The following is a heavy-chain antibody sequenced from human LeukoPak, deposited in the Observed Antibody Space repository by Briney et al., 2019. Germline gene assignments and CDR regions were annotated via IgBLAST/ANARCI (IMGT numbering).Heavy chain of an antibody. CDR2: IYSGGNT. V-gene: IGHV3-53*01. D-gene: IGHD1-26*01. J-gene: IGHJ4*02. Sequence: GGSLRLSCAASGFTFSSNYMGWVRQAPGEGLEWVSVIYSGGNTYYADSVKDRFTISRDNSRNTLYLQMNSLRAEDTALYYCARKSGSYLEWGQGTLVTVSS. CDR1: GFTFSSNY. CDR3: ARKSGSYLE.